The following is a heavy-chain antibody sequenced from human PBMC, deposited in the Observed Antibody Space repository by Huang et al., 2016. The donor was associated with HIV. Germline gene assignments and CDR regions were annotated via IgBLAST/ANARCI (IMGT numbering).Heavy chain of an antibody. CDR3: ARGLFMGRDSSWWREDCFDY. J-gene: IGHJ4*02. CDR1: VYPFTNYD. CDR2: MNHKSGNT. D-gene: IGHD6-13*01. Sequence: QVQLVQSGAEVKQPGASVKISCKDSVYPFTNYDINWVRQAAGPGLEWMGWMNHKSGNTGYTQRLQGRVTITRDTSISTAYMELSSLRSDDTAVYYCARGLFMGRDSSWWREDCFDYWGQGTLVIVSS. V-gene: IGHV1-8*01.